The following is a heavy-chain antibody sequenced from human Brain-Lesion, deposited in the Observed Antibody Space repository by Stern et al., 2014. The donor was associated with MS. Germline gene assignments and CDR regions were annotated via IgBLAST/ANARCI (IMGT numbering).Heavy chain of an antibody. Sequence: DQLGESGAEVKKPGASVKVSCKTSGYIFTGYYIHWVRQAPGQGLEWMAWINPNNGGTKYAQKFQGRVTMSRDTSISTAYVELSSLTSDDTAVYYCARDQRGITIFGVVTDYYYLGMDVWGQGTTVTVSS. D-gene: IGHD3-3*01. CDR2: INPNNGGT. CDR3: ARDQRGITIFGVVTDYYYLGMDV. J-gene: IGHJ6*02. CDR1: GYIFTGYY. V-gene: IGHV1-2*02.